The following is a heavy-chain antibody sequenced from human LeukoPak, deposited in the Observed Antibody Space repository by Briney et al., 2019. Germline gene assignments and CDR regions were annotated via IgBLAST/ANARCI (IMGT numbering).Heavy chain of an antibody. CDR2: IYYSGST. D-gene: IGHD3-16*02. Sequence: SQTLSLTCTVSRGSLSSYYWSWVRQPPGEGLGWVGYIYYSGSTSYNPSLESRLPIPVDTSKNQFSLKLSSVTAADTAVYYCARHAPVDAYYDYVWGSYRTPDFDYWGQGTLVTVSS. J-gene: IGHJ4*02. CDR1: RGSLSSYY. V-gene: IGHV4-59*08. CDR3: ARHAPVDAYYDYVWGSYRTPDFDY.